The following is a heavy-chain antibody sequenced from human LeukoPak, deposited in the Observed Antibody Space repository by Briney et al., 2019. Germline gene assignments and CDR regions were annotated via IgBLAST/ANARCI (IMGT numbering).Heavy chain of an antibody. CDR1: GFTFSSYE. CDR3: APEDTAMVEHLDFDY. Sequence: TGGSLRLSCAASGFTFSSYEMNWVRQAPGKGLEWVSYISSSGSTIYYADSVKGRFTISRDNAKNSLHLQMNSLRAEDTAVYYCAPEDTAMVEHLDFDYWGQGTLVTVSS. J-gene: IGHJ4*02. CDR2: ISSSGSTI. D-gene: IGHD5-18*01. V-gene: IGHV3-48*03.